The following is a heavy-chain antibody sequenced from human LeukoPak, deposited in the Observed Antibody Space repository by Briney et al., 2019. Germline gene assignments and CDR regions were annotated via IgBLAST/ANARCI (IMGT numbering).Heavy chain of an antibody. CDR3: ARVAYSSSWYVDC. D-gene: IGHD6-13*01. CDR2: IWYDGSNK. V-gene: IGHV3-33*01. J-gene: IGHJ4*02. Sequence: GGSLRLSCAASGFTFSSFGMHWVRQAPGKGLEWVAVIWYDGSNKYYADSVKGRFTISRDNSKNTLYLQMNSLRAEDTAVYYCARVAYSSSWYVDCWGQGTLVTVSS. CDR1: GFTFSSFG.